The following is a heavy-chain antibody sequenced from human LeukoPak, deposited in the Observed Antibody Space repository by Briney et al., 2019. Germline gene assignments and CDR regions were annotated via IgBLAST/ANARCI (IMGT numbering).Heavy chain of an antibody. V-gene: IGHV3-9*01. D-gene: IGHD6-13*01. Sequence: GGSLRLSCAVSGFTFDDYAMHWVRQAPGKGLEWVSGISWNSGSIGYADSVKGRFTISRDNAKNSLYLQMNSLRAEDTALYYCAKDWVAAAGRFDYWGQGTLVTVSS. CDR3: AKDWVAAAGRFDY. CDR1: GFTFDDYA. CDR2: ISWNSGSI. J-gene: IGHJ4*02.